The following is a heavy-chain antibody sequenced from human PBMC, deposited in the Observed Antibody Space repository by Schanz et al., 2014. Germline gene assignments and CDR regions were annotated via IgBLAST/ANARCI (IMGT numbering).Heavy chain of an antibody. CDR3: ARDYYDILTGYPYDPFDI. Sequence: QGHLVQSGAEVKEPGASVQVSCKASGYTFTDYYMYWVRQAPGQGLEWMGRINPNSGGTNYAQKFQGRVTMTRDTSISTAYMELRRLRSADTAVYYCARDYYDILTGYPYDPFDIWGQGTMVTVSS. CDR2: INPNSGGT. D-gene: IGHD3-9*01. V-gene: IGHV1-2*06. J-gene: IGHJ3*02. CDR1: GYTFTDYY.